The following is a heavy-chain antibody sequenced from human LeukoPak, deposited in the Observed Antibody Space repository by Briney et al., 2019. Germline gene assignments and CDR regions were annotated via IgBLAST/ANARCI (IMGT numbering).Heavy chain of an antibody. Sequence: SETLSLTCTVSGGSISSYYWSWIRQPSGKGLEWIGYIYYSGSTNYNPSLKSRVTISVDTSKNQFSLKLSSVTAADTAVYYCARGLRTLGYNPPFDYWGQGTLVTVSS. J-gene: IGHJ4*02. V-gene: IGHV4-59*01. D-gene: IGHD1-1*01. CDR3: ARGLRTLGYNPPFDY. CDR1: GGSISSYY. CDR2: IYYSGST.